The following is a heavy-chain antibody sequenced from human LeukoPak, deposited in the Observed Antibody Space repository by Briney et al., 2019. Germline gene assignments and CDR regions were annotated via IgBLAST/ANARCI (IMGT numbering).Heavy chain of an antibody. Sequence: PSETLSLTCAVYGGSFSGYYWSWIRQPPGKGLEWIGEINHSGSTNYNPSLKSRVTISVDTSKNQFSLKLSSMTAADTAVYYCAREGSSGWYAFDYWGQGTLVTVSS. J-gene: IGHJ4*02. CDR3: AREGSSGWYAFDY. D-gene: IGHD6-19*01. CDR1: GGSFSGYY. CDR2: INHSGST. V-gene: IGHV4-34*01.